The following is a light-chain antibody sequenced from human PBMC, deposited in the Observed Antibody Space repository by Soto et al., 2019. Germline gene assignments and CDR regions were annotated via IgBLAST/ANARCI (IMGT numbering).Light chain of an antibody. Sequence: EIVLTQSPATLSLSPGERATLSCRASQSVSSYLAWYQQKPGQAPRLLIYDASNRATGIPARFSGRGSGTDFTLTISSLEPEDFAVYYCQQRSNWSPVTFGQGTRLEIK. V-gene: IGKV3-11*01. CDR3: QQRSNWSPVT. J-gene: IGKJ5*01. CDR2: DAS. CDR1: QSVSSY.